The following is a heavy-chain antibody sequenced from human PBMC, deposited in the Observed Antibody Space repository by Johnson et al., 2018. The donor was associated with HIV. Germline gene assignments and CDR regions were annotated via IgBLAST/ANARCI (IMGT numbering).Heavy chain of an antibody. V-gene: IGHV3-43*01. CDR1: GFTFDDYT. J-gene: IGHJ3*02. D-gene: IGHD2-15*01. CDR2: ISWDGGST. CDR3: AKDRVVQSVGDAFDI. Sequence: VQLVESGGVVVQPGGSLRLSCAASGFTFDDYTMHWVRQDPGKGLEWVSLISWDGGSTYYADSVKGRFTISRDNSKNTLYLQMNSLRAEDTALYHCAKDRVVQSVGDAFDIWGQGTMVTVSS.